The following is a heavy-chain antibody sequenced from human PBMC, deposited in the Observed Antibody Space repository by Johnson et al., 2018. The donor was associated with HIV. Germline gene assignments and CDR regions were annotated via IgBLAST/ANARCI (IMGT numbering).Heavy chain of an antibody. D-gene: IGHD1-26*01. Sequence: VQLVESGGGVVQPGRSLRLSCAASGFTFSSYAMHWVRQAPGKGLEWVAVISYDGSNKYYADSVKGRFTISRDNSKNTLYLQMNSLRAEDTAVYYCARDRVEIVGADPDAFDIWGQGTMVTVS. CDR2: ISYDGSNK. CDR3: ARDRVEIVGADPDAFDI. J-gene: IGHJ3*02. V-gene: IGHV3-30*04. CDR1: GFTFSSYA.